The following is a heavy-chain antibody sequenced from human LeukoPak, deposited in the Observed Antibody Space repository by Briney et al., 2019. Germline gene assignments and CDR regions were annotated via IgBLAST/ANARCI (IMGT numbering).Heavy chain of an antibody. CDR1: GGSISSYY. V-gene: IGHV4-59*01. D-gene: IGHD3-3*01. Sequence: SETLSLTCTVSGGSISSYYWSWIRQPPGKGLEWIGYIYYSGSTNYNPSLKSRVTISVDTSKNQFSLKLSSVTAADTAVYYCARASRIFGVDIRPNYYYMDVWGKGTTVTVSS. CDR3: ARASRIFGVDIRPNYYYMDV. J-gene: IGHJ6*03. CDR2: IYYSGST.